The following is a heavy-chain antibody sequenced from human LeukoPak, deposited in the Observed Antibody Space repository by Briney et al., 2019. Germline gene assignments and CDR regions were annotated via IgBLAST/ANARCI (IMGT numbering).Heavy chain of an antibody. Sequence: GGSLRLSCAASGFTFSSYWMSWVRQAPGKGLEWVANIKQDGSEKYYVDSVKGRFTISRDNAKNSLYLQMNSLRAEDTAVYYCARDETPYYDFWSGYYSGGYYYYYMDVWGKGTTVTVSS. CDR3: ARDETPYYDFWSGYYSGGYYYYYMDV. V-gene: IGHV3-7*01. J-gene: IGHJ6*03. CDR2: IKQDGSEK. D-gene: IGHD3-3*01. CDR1: GFTFSSYW.